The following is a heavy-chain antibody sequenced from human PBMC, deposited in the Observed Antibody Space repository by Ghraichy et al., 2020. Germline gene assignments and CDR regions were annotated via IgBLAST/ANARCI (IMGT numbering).Heavy chain of an antibody. CDR3: ARGYGDHLDAFDI. Sequence: SETLSLTCTVSGGSISSYYWSWIRQPPGKGLEWIGYIYYSGSTNYNPSLKSRVTISVDTSKNQFSLKLSSVTAADTAVYYCARGYGDHLDAFDIWGQGTMVTVSS. CDR2: IYYSGST. D-gene: IGHD4-17*01. CDR1: GGSISSYY. V-gene: IGHV4-59*01. J-gene: IGHJ3*02.